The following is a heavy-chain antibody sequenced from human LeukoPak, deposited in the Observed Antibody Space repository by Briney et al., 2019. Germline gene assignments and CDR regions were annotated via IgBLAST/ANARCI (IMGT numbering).Heavy chain of an antibody. Sequence: PGASLRLSCAASGFTFSNYTMNWVRQAPGKGLEWLSCISRGGTYIYYSDSVKGRFTISRDSAKNSLYLQMNSLGAEDTAIYYCAREEDSSMIRASHGMDVWGQGTTVTVS. J-gene: IGHJ6*02. V-gene: IGHV3-21*01. D-gene: IGHD6-6*01. CDR3: AREEDSSMIRASHGMDV. CDR2: ISRGGTYI. CDR1: GFTFSNYT.